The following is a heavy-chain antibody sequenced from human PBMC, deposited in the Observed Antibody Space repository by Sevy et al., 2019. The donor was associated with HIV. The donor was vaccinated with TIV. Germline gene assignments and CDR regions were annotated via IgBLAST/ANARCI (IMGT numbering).Heavy chain of an antibody. CDR1: GFTFTNAW. D-gene: IGHD2-2*01. V-gene: IGHV3-15*01. CDR3: TTDSCSQEDYYDY. Sequence: GGSLRLSCAASGFTFTNAWMSWVRQAPGKGLEWVGRIKGKPRGGAIEYAAPVKGRFTISKDDSKNTRYLQMSSLRTEDTAVYYCTTDSCSQEDYYDYWGQGTLVTVSS. CDR2: IKGKPRGGAI. J-gene: IGHJ4*02.